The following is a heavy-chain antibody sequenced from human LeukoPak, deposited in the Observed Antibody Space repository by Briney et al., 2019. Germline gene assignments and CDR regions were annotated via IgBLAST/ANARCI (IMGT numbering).Heavy chain of an antibody. J-gene: IGHJ4*02. D-gene: IGHD3-3*01. V-gene: IGHV4-31*03. Sequence: KPSETLSLTCTVSGGSISSGGYYWSWIRQHPGKGLEWIGYIYYSGSTYYNPSLKSRVTISVDTSKNQFSLKLSSVTAADTAVYYCASEYYGEPPGFYWGQGTLVTVSS. CDR2: IYYSGST. CDR3: ASEYYGEPPGFY. CDR1: GGSISSGGYY.